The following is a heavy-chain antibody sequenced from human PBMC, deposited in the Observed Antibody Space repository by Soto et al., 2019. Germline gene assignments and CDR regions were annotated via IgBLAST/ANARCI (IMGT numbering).Heavy chain of an antibody. CDR1: GDSVSSYY. CDR2: IYYSGST. D-gene: IGHD2-21*02. V-gene: IGHV4-59*02. Sequence: PSETLSLTCTVSGDSVSSYYWSWIRQPPGKGLEWIGYIYYSGSTYYNPSLKSRITISVDTSKNQFSLKLSSVTAADTAAYYCARDLWGYCGTDCYPLDVWGQGTTVTVSS. CDR3: ARDLWGYCGTDCYPLDV. J-gene: IGHJ6*02.